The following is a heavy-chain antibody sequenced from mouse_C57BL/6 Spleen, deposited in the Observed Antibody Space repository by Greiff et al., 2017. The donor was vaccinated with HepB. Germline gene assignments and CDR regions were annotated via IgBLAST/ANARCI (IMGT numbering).Heavy chain of an antibody. V-gene: IGHV1-69*01. CDR2: IDPSDSYT. CDR1: GYTFTSYW. J-gene: IGHJ2*01. D-gene: IGHD4-1*01. Sequence: QVQLQQPGAELVMPGASVKLSCKASGYTFTSYWMHWVKQRPGQGLEWIGEIDPSDSYTNYNQKFKGKSTLTVDKSSNTAYMQLSSLTSEDSAVYYCARWASNFFDYWGQGTTLTVSS. CDR3: ARWASNFFDY.